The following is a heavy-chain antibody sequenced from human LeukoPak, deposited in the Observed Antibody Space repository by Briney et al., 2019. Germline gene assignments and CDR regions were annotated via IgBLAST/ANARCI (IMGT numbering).Heavy chain of an antibody. CDR3: ARLVVIEAFDI. Sequence: PSETLSLTCTVSGGSISSGGYYWSSIRQHPGKGLEWIGYIYYSGSTYYNPSLKSRVTISVDTSKNQFSLKLSSVTAADTAVYYCARLVVIEAFDIWGQGTMVTVSS. CDR1: GGSISSGGYY. D-gene: IGHD3-22*01. J-gene: IGHJ3*02. V-gene: IGHV4-31*03. CDR2: IYYSGST.